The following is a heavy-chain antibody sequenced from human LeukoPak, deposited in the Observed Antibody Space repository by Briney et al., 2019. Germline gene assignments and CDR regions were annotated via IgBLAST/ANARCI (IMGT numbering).Heavy chain of an antibody. V-gene: IGHV1-69*04. J-gene: IGHJ6*02. CDR2: IIPILGIA. CDR3: ARSIVPAATPSGYNMDV. CDR1: GGTFSSYA. Sequence: VKVSCKASGGTFSSYAISWVRRAPGPGLEWMGRIIPILGIANYAQKFQGRVTITADKSTSTAYMELSSLRSEDTAVYYCARSIVPAATPSGYNMDVWGQGTTVTVSS. D-gene: IGHD2-2*01.